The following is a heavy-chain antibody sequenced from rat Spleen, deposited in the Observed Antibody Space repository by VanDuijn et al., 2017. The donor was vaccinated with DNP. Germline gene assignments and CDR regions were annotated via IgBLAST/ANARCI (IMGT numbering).Heavy chain of an antibody. CDR2: ISPDGGHT. CDR3: ARVMTTGAMDT. Sequence: EVQLVESGGGLVQPGRSLKLSCAGSGFTFSDYYMAWVRQAPTKGLDWVASISPDGGHTYYRDSVKGRFTISRDNARSTLSLLMVNLRSEDTATYYCARVMTTGAMDTWGQGTSVTVSS. V-gene: IGHV5-25*01. D-gene: IGHD5-1*01. CDR1: GFTFSDYY. J-gene: IGHJ4*01.